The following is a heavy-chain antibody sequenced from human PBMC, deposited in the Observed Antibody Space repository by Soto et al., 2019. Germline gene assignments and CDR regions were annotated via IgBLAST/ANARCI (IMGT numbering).Heavy chain of an antibody. CDR1: GFTFSDAW. CDR3: TTDSLYSTELIRLYT. CDR2: IKSKSDGGTT. J-gene: IGHJ4*01. V-gene: IGHV3-15*07. Sequence: PGGSLRLSCAASGFTFSDAWINWVRQAPGKGLEWVGRIKSKSDGGTTDFAAPVKGRFAISRDDSRDLAFMEMNSLTTEDTALYYCTTDSLYSTELIRLYTWGLRALLPVSA. D-gene: IGHD3-10*01.